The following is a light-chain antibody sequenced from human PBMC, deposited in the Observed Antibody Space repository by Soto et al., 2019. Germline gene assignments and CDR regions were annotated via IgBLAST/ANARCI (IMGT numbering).Light chain of an antibody. CDR3: QSYDRNTVV. CDR2: EDD. CDR1: SGSIASHY. Sequence: NFMLTQPHSVSESPGKTVTISCTRSSGSIASHYVQWYLQRPGSSPTTVIYEDDQRPSGVPDRLSGSIDTSSNSASLTISGLKTEDEADYYCQSYDRNTVVFGGGTKVTVL. J-gene: IGLJ3*02. V-gene: IGLV6-57*01.